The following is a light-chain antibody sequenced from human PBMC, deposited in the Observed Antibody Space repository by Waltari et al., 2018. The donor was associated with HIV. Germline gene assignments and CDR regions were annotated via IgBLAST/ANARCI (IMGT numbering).Light chain of an antibody. CDR3: AAWDDSLHGYV. J-gene: IGLJ1*01. CDR2: SKN. CDR1: SSNLGSNP. V-gene: IGLV1-44*01. Sequence: QSVLTHPPSASGTPGQRVTTPCSGSSSNLGSNPINWYRQLPGTAPKRLIYSKNQWPSGVPGRFSGSKSGTSASLAISGLQSEDEADYYCAAWDDSLHGYVFGTGTKVTVV.